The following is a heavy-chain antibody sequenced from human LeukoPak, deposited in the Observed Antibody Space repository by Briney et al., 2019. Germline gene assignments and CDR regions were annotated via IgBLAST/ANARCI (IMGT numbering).Heavy chain of an antibody. CDR1: GGSISSSSYD. J-gene: IGHJ3*02. D-gene: IGHD3-22*01. V-gene: IGHV4-39*01. Sequence: PSETLSLTCTVSGGSISSSSYDWGWIRQPPGKGLEWIGSIYYSGSTYYNPSLKSRVTISVDTSKNQFSLKLSSVTAADTAVYYCARPASTYYYDSSGYYVDAFDIWGQGTMVTVSS. CDR3: ARPASTYYYDSSGYYVDAFDI. CDR2: IYYSGST.